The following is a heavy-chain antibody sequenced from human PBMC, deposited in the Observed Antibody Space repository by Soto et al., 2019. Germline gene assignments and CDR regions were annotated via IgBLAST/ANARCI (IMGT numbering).Heavy chain of an antibody. D-gene: IGHD3-22*01. CDR2: ISYDGSNK. Sequence: GGSLRLSCAASGFTFSSYGMHWVRQAPGKGLEWVAVISYDGSNKYYADSVKGRFTISRDNSKNTLYLQMNSLRAEDTAVYYWAKDDDSSGYYYTAFDYWGQGTLVTVSS. CDR3: AKDDDSSGYYYTAFDY. J-gene: IGHJ4*02. CDR1: GFTFSSYG. V-gene: IGHV3-30*18.